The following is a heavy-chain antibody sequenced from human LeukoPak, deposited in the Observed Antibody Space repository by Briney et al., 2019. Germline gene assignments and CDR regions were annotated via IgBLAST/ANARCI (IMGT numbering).Heavy chain of an antibody. CDR3: ARDQDHYFDY. Sequence: PGGSLRFSCAASGFTFSTYGMHWVRQAPGKGLEWVAVIWYDGSNKYYADSVKGRFTIARDNSKNTLYLQMNGLRAEDTAVYYCARDQDHYFDYWGQGTLVTVSS. CDR1: GFTFSTYG. V-gene: IGHV3-33*01. J-gene: IGHJ4*02. CDR2: IWYDGSNK.